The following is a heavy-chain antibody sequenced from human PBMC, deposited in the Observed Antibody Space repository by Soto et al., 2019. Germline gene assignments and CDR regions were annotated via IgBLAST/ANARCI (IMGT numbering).Heavy chain of an antibody. V-gene: IGHV3-66*01. CDR1: GFTVSSNY. J-gene: IGHJ6*02. D-gene: IGHD3-3*01. Sequence: PGGSLRLSCAASGFTVSSNYMSWVRQAPGKGLEWVSVIYSGGSTYYADSVKGRFTISRDNSKNTLYLQMNSLRAEDTAVYYCARNAYYDFWSGKGTYYYYGMDVWGRGTTVTVSS. CDR2: IYSGGST. CDR3: ARNAYYDFWSGKGTYYYYGMDV.